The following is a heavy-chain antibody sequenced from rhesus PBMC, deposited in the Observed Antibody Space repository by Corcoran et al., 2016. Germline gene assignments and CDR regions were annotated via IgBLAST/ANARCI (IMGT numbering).Heavy chain of an antibody. J-gene: IGHJ5-2*02. V-gene: IGHV3S5*01. CDR1: GFTFSSYD. CDR2: INRVRGSS. Sequence: EVQLVETGGGLVQPGGSLKLSCAASGFTFSSYDMSWVRQAPGKGLEWDSAINRVRGSSHYGGTVKCRFTITRDNSKNTLSLQMKSLRAEDTAVYYCAKVGSLDVWGRGVLVTVSS. CDR3: AKVGSLDV.